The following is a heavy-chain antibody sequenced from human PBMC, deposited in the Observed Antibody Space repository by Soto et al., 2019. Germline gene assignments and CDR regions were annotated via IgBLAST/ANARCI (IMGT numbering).Heavy chain of an antibody. V-gene: IGHV3-30*04. D-gene: IGHD3-10*01. CDR3: ARGLTRIWFGDRFDY. CDR2: ISYDGRNK. Sequence: QVQLVESGGGVVQPGRSLRLSCAASGFTFSSYAMHWVRQAPGKGLEWVAVISYDGRNKYYADSVKGRFTISRDNSKNTLYLQMNSLRAEDTAVYYCARGLTRIWFGDRFDYWGQGTLVTVSS. J-gene: IGHJ4*02. CDR1: GFTFSSYA.